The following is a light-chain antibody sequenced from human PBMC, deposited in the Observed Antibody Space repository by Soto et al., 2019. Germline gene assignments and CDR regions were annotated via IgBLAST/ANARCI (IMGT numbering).Light chain of an antibody. V-gene: IGKV1-9*01. CDR2: AAS. J-gene: IGKJ5*01. CDR3: QQLNSYPT. CDR1: HDISKY. Sequence: DIQMTQSPSSLSASVGDRVTISCRASHDISKYLAWFQQKPGKPPKLLIYAASTLQSGVPSRFSGSGSGTEFTLTISSLQPEDFATYYCQQLNSYPTFGQGTRLEIK.